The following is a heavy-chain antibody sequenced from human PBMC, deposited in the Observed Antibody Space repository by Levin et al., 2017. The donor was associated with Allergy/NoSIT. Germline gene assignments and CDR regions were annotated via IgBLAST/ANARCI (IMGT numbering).Heavy chain of an antibody. D-gene: IGHD1-1*01. CDR3: TRGQYGK. J-gene: IGHJ4*02. Sequence: KAGGSLRLSCAASGFTFNDDWLTWARQAPGKGLEWVGRIKPKTDGGTTDYAAPVRGRFTISREDSKSMLYLQMDSLKTEDTAVYYCTRGQYGKWGQGTLVTVSS. CDR2: IKPKTDGGTT. CDR1: GFTFNDDW. V-gene: IGHV3-15*05.